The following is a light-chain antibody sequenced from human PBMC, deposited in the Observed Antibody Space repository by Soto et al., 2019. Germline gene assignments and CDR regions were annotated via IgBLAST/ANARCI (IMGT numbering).Light chain of an antibody. J-gene: IGKJ1*01. CDR2: QTS. CDR3: HQRQSWPRT. V-gene: IGKV3-11*01. Sequence: EIVITQSPATLSSFPGDSVTLSCRASQYINTRLAWYQHRTGQAPRILIYQTSIRAAGIPARFSASGSGTDCTLTISEVQPEDFELYYCHQRQSWPRTFGQGTKVDIK. CDR1: QYINTR.